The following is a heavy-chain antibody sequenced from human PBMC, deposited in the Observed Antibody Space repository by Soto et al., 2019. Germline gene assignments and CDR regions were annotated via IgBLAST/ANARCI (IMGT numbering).Heavy chain of an antibody. J-gene: IGHJ6*02. D-gene: IGHD3-10*01. CDR3: TTPTGGYYYGSGISRDYYYYGMDV. CDR2: IKSKTDGGTT. V-gene: IGHV3-15*01. CDR1: GFTFSNAW. Sequence: GGSLRLSCAASGFTFSNAWRSWVRHAPGKGLEWVGRIKSKTDGGTTDYAAPVKGRFTISRDDSKSTLYLQMNSLKTEDTAVYYCTTPTGGYYYGSGISRDYYYYGMDVWGQGTTVTVSS.